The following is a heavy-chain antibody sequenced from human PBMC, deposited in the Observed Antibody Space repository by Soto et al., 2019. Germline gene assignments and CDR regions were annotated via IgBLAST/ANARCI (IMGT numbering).Heavy chain of an antibody. CDR3: ARSEATGLDY. CDR2: AHQSGRT. D-gene: IGHD5-12*01. V-gene: IGHV4-4*02. CDR1: GGSMSSSNW. Sequence: SETLSLTCTVSGGSMSSSNWWNLVRQSPGKGLEWIGEAHQSGRTNYNPSLKSRVTISVDKSKHHFSLKLSSVTAADTAVYYCARSEATGLDYWGQGTLVTVSS. J-gene: IGHJ4*02.